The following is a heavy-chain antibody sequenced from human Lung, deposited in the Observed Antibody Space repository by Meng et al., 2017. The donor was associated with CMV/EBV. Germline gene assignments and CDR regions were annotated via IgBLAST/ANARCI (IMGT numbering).Heavy chain of an antibody. CDR3: ARGYYPMGGDWLDP. V-gene: IGHV1-46*01. D-gene: IGHD2/OR15-2a*01. J-gene: IGHJ5*02. Sequence: SVKVSCXASGYTFSSYFIHWVRQAPGQGLEWVGMFSPNDDTTSYAPKFQGGVTMTKDASTTTVYMELRGLKSEDTAIYYCARGYYPMGGDWLDPWGQGTRVTGSS. CDR2: FSPNDDTT. CDR1: GYTFSSYF.